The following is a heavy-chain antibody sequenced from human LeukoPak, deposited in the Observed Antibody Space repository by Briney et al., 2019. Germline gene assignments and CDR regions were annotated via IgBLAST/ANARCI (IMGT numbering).Heavy chain of an antibody. V-gene: IGHV3-21*01. Sequence: GGSLRLSCAASGFTFSSYSMNWVRQAPGKGLEWVSSISSSSSYIYYADSVKGRFTISRDNSKNTLYLQMSSLRAEDTAVYYCVNLNGAVVDYWGQGTLVTVSS. CDR2: ISSSSSYI. J-gene: IGHJ4*02. CDR1: GFTFSSYS. CDR3: VNLNGAVVDY. D-gene: IGHD2-15*01.